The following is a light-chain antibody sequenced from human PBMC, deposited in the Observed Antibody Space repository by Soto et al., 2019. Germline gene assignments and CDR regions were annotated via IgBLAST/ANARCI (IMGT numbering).Light chain of an antibody. J-gene: IGKJ4*01. CDR3: QQTNSFPLP. CDR1: QGISCW. CDR2: AAS. V-gene: IGKV1-12*01. Sequence: DIQMTQSPSSVSASVGVRVTITCRASQGISCWLAWYQQKPGKAPKLLIYAASSLQSGVPSRFSGSGYGTDFTLTISSLQPEDFATYYCQQTNSFPLPFGGGTKVEIK.